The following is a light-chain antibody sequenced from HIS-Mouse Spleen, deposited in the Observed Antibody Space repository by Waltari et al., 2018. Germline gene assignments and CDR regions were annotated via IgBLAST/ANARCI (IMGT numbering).Light chain of an antibody. V-gene: IGLV3-10*01. J-gene: IGLJ2*01. Sequence: SYELTQPPSVPVSPGQTARITCSGDALPTKYAYWYQRKSGQAPVLGIYDDSKRPSGIPERFSGSSSGTMATLTISGAQVEDEADYYCYSTDSSGNHRVFGGGTKLTVL. CDR3: YSTDSSGNHRV. CDR1: ALPTKY. CDR2: DDS.